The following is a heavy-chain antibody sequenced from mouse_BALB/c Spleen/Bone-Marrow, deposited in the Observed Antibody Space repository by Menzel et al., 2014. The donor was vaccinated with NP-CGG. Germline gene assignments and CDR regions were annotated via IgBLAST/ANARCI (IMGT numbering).Heavy chain of an antibody. V-gene: IGHV1S137*01. CDR2: ISTYYGDA. Sequence: VQLQQSGAELVRPGVSVKISCKGSGYTFTYYAMHWVKQSHAKSLEWIGVISTYYGDASYNQKFKGKATMTVDKSSSTAYMELARLTSEDSAIYYCAREGNGNLDYWGQGTTLTVSS. CDR1: GYTFTYYA. CDR3: AREGNGNLDY. J-gene: IGHJ2*01. D-gene: IGHD2-1*01.